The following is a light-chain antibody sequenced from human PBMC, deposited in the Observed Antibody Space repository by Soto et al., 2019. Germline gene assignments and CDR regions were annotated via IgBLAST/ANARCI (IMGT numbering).Light chain of an antibody. V-gene: IGLV2-18*02. CDR1: SSDVGSYNR. CDR3: NSYTGSSTYV. Sequence: QSALTQPPPVSGSPGQSVAISRTGTSSDVGSYNRVSWYQQPPGAAPKLMIYEVGNRPSGVPDRFSGSKSGNTASLTISGLQAEDEADYYCNSYTGSSTYVFGTGTKVTVL. CDR2: EVG. J-gene: IGLJ1*01.